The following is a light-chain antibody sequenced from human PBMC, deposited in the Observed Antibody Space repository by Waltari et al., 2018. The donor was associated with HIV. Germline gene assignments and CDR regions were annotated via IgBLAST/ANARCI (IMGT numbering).Light chain of an antibody. CDR2: WAS. J-gene: IGKJ4*01. CDR3: QQYYTIPLT. CDR1: QSLLYSSNNKNY. V-gene: IGKV4-1*01. Sequence: DIVMTQSPDSLAVSLGERATINCKSSQSLLYSSNNKNYLAWYQQKPGQPPKLLIYWASTRESGVPERCSGSGSGTDFTLTISSLQAEDVAVYYCQQYYTIPLTFGGGTKVEIK.